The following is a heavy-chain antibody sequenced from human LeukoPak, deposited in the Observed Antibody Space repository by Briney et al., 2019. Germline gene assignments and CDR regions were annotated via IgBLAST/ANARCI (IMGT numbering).Heavy chain of an antibody. CDR2: MYYSGST. Sequence: SETLSLTCTVSGGSISSRNYFWGWIRQPPGKGLEWIGSMYYSGSTYYNPPLESRVTISIDTSKNQFSLKLSSVTAADTAVYYCARDPWWELLRPFDYWGQGALVTVSS. V-gene: IGHV4-39*07. J-gene: IGHJ4*02. D-gene: IGHD1-26*01. CDR1: GGSISSRNYF. CDR3: ARDPWWELLRPFDY.